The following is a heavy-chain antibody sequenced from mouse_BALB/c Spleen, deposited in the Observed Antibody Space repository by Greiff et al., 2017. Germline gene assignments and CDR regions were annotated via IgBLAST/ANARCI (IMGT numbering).Heavy chain of an antibody. D-gene: IGHD2-2*01. Sequence: QVQLQQPGAELVRPGASVKLSCKASGYSFTSYWMNWVKQRPGQGLEWIGMIHPSDSETRLNQKFKGKATLTVDKSSSTAYMHLSSLTSEDSAVYACARGGNRGVTSPFAYWGQGTLVTVSA. CDR3: ARGGNRGVTSPFAY. CDR2: IHPSDSET. CDR1: GYSFTSYW. J-gene: IGHJ3*01. V-gene: IGHV1-74*01.